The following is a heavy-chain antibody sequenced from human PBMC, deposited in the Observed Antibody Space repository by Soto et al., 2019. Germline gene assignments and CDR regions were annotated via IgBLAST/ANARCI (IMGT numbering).Heavy chain of an antibody. Sequence: SETLSLTCAVYGGSFSGYYWSWIRQPPGKGLEWIGEINHSGSTNYNPSLKSRVTISVDTSKNQFSLKLSSVTAADTAVYYCARGRSSSTSCYGYWGQGTLVTVSS. CDR2: INHSGST. V-gene: IGHV4-34*01. J-gene: IGHJ4*02. CDR3: ARGRSSSTSCYGY. CDR1: GGSFSGYY. D-gene: IGHD2-2*01.